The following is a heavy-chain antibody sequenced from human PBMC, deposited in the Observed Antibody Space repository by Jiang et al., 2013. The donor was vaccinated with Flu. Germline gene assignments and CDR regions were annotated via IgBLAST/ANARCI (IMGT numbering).Heavy chain of an antibody. V-gene: IGHV1-69*01. D-gene: IGHD5-18*01. Sequence: NYAQKFQGRVTITADESTSTAYMELSSLRSEDTAVYYCARDRTIGYSYGYGDYWGQGTLVTVSS. J-gene: IGHJ4*02. CDR3: ARDRTIGYSYGYGDY.